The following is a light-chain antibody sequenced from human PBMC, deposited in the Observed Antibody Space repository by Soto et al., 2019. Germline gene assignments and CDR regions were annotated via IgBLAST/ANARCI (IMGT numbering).Light chain of an antibody. CDR1: SDDVGNFHL. CDR3: CSYAGGSIYVL. J-gene: IGLJ2*01. Sequence: QSVLTQPASVSWSPGQSITISCTGTSDDVGNFHLVSWYQQHPGKAPNLIISEVSKRPSGVSNRFSGSKSGNTASLTISGLQPEDAADYYCCSYAGGSIYVLFGGGTKITVL. CDR2: EVS. V-gene: IGLV2-23*02.